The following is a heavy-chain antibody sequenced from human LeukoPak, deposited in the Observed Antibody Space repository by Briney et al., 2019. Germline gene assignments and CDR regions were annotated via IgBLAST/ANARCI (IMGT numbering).Heavy chain of an antibody. CDR2: ISSSGSTI. Sequence: GGSLRLSCAASGFTFSSYEMNWVRQAPGKGLEWVSYISSSGSTIYYADSVKGRFTISRDNAKNSLYLQMNSLRVEDTAVYYCARNYDSSGPNYYFDYWGQGTLVTVSS. CDR1: GFTFSSYE. CDR3: ARNYDSSGPNYYFDY. D-gene: IGHD3-22*01. V-gene: IGHV3-48*03. J-gene: IGHJ4*02.